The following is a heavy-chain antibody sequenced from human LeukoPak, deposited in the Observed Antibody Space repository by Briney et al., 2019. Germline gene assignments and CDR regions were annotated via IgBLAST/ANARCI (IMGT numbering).Heavy chain of an antibody. CDR2: ISGSGGST. Sequence: GGSLRLSCAASGFTFNNYAMSWVRQAPGKGLEWVSSISGSGGSTYYADSVKGRFTISRDNSQNTLYLQMNSLRAEDTAVYYCARKASEFDCWGQGALVTVSS. J-gene: IGHJ4*02. CDR3: ARKASEFDC. CDR1: GFTFNNYA. V-gene: IGHV3-23*01.